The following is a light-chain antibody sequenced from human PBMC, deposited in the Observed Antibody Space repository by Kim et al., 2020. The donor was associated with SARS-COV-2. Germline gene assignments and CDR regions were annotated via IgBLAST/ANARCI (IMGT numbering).Light chain of an antibody. V-gene: IGKV3-11*01. J-gene: IGKJ5*01. CDR3: QQRSNWPVT. CDR2: DAS. Sequence: LSPAERATRSCRDSQGVTAYLVWYQQKPGQAPRLLIYDASNRATGIPARFSGSGSGTDFTLTISSLEPEDFAVYDCQQRSNWPVTFGQGTRLEIK. CDR1: QGVTAY.